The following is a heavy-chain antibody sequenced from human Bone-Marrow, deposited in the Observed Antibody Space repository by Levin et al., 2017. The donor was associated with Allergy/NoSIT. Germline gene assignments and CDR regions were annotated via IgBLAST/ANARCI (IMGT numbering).Heavy chain of an antibody. J-gene: IGHJ3*02. V-gene: IGHV5-51*01. Sequence: KVSCKASGYGFTNYWIGWVRQMPGKGLEWMGIIYPGDSDTRYGPSFQGQVTISGDRSITTAYLQWSSLKASDTAMYYCARQSEHSGGIGDAFDIWGQGTMVTVSS. CDR3: ARQSEHSGGIGDAFDI. CDR2: IYPGDSDT. D-gene: IGHD6-19*01. CDR1: GYGFTNYW.